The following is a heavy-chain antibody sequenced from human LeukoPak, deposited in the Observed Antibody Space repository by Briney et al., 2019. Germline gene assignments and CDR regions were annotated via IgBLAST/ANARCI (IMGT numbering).Heavy chain of an antibody. D-gene: IGHD4-17*01. CDR3: ARCSPGYGDYDFDY. CDR1: GGSISSGGYY. V-gene: IGHV4-31*03. J-gene: IGHJ4*02. CDR2: IYYSGST. Sequence: PSQTLSLTCTVSGGSISSGGYYWSWIRQHPGKGLEWIGYIYYSGSTYYNPSLKSRVTISVDTSRNQFSLKLSSVTAADTAVYYCARCSPGYGDYDFDYWGQGTLDTVSS.